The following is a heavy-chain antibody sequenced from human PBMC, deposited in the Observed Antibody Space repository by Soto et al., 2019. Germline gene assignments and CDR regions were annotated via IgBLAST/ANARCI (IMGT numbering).Heavy chain of an antibody. CDR3: AKVGYSYDYLTPRSWFDP. CDR2: ISGSGGST. V-gene: IGHV3-23*01. CDR1: GFTFSSYA. Sequence: PVGSLRLSCAASGFTFSSYAMSWVRQAPGKGLEWVSAISGSGGSTYYADSVKGRFTISRDNSKNTLYLQMNSLRAEDTAVYYCAKVGYSYDYLTPRSWFDPWGQGTLVTVSS. J-gene: IGHJ5*02. D-gene: IGHD5-18*01.